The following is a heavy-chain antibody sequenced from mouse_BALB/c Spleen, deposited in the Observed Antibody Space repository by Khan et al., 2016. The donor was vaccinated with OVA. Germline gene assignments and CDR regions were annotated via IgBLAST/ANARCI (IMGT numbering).Heavy chain of an antibody. V-gene: IGHV1-4*01. CDR3: VRDGAYHRNDGWFAY. D-gene: IGHD2-14*01. CDR1: GYTFTSYT. CDR2: INPSNGYT. Sequence: VQLQQSGAELARPGASVKMSCKASGYTFTSYTIHWIKKRPGQGLEWIGYINPSNGYTNYNQKFKDKATLTTDKSSTTAYLQLSSLTSDDSAVXNCVRDGAYHRNDGWFAYWGQGTLGTGSA. J-gene: IGHJ3*01.